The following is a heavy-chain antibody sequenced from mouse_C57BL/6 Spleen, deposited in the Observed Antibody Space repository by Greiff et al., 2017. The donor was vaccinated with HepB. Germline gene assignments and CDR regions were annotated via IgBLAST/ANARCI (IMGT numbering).Heavy chain of an antibody. CDR2: IDPETGGT. V-gene: IGHV1-15*01. Sequence: QVHVKQSGAELVRPGASVTLSCKASGYTFTDYEMHWVKQTPVHGLEWIGAIDPETGGTAYNQKFKGKAILTADKSSSTAYMELRSLTSEDSAVYYCTRSGHYYGSSLFAYWGQGTLVTVSA. J-gene: IGHJ3*01. D-gene: IGHD1-1*01. CDR3: TRSGHYYGSSLFAY. CDR1: GYTFTDYE.